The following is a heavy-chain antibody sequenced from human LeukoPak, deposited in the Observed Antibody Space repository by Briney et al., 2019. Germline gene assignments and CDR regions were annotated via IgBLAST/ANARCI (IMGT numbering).Heavy chain of an antibody. CDR1: GYTFTSYD. CDR2: TNPNSGNT. V-gene: IGHV1-8*03. J-gene: IGHJ4*02. Sequence: ASVKVSCKASGYTFTSYDINWVRQATGQGLEWMGWTNPNSGNTGYAQKFQGRVTITRDTSISTAYMELRNLRSDDTAVYYCARVEYCNVGNCYFRPGAYWGQGTLVTVSS. D-gene: IGHD2-15*01. CDR3: ARVEYCNVGNCYFRPGAY.